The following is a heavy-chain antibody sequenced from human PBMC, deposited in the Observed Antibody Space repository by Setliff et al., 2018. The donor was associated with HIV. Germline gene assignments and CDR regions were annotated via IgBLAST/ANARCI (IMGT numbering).Heavy chain of an antibody. CDR3: ARDESVGIAAAGY. Sequence: GGSLRLSCAASGFTFSSYSMNWVRQAPGKGLEWVSYISSSSSTTYYADSVKGRFTISRDNAKNSLYLQMNSLRAEDTAVYYCARDESVGIAAAGYWGQGTLVTVSS. CDR2: ISSSSSTT. D-gene: IGHD6-13*01. V-gene: IGHV3-48*01. J-gene: IGHJ4*02. CDR1: GFTFSSYS.